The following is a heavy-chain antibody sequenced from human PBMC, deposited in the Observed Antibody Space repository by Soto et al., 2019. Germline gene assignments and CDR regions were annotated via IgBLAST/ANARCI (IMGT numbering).Heavy chain of an antibody. D-gene: IGHD6-13*01. V-gene: IGHV3-33*01. CDR2: IWYDGSNK. Sequence: QVQLVESGGGVVQPGRSLRLSCAASGFTFSSYGMHWVRQAPGKGLEWVAVIWYDGSNKYYADSVKGRFTISRDNSKNTLYLQMNSLRAEDTAVYYCAREEEIAADGNSELWATFDYWGQGTLVTVSS. CDR3: AREEEIAADGNSELWATFDY. CDR1: GFTFSSYG. J-gene: IGHJ4*02.